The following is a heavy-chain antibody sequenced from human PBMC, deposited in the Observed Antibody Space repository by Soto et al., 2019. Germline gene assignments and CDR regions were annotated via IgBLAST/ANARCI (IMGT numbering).Heavy chain of an antibody. J-gene: IGHJ6*03. CDR1: GGSFSGYY. V-gene: IGHV4-34*01. CDR3: ARSGYSGSWRNDYYYYYMDV. CDR2: INHSGST. D-gene: IGHD6-13*01. Sequence: SETLSLTCAVYGGSFSGYYWSWIRQPPGKGLEWIGEINHSGSTNYNPSLKSRVTISVDTSKNQFSLKLSSVTAADTAVYYCARSGYSGSWRNDYYYYYMDVWGKGTTVTVSS.